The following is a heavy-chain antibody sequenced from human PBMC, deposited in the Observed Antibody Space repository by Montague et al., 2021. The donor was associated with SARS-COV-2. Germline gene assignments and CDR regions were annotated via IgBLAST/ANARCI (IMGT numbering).Heavy chain of an antibody. Sequence: SETLSLTCSVSGGTLSSTSFYWGWIRQPPGRWLEWIGTMHYSERPYYNPSLQSRVTISADRSKNRFSLNLGSATAADTAVYYSTRHVHMTWPEPSPGFDYWGQGTLVTVSS. V-gene: IGHV4-39*01. D-gene: IGHD1-1*01. CDR3: TRHVHMTWPEPSPGFDY. CDR2: MHYSERP. J-gene: IGHJ4*02. CDR1: GGTLSSTSFY.